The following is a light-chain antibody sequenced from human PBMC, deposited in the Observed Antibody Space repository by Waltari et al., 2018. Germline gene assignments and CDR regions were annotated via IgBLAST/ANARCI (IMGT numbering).Light chain of an antibody. CDR2: RAS. Sequence: DIQMTQSPSTLSASVGDRVTITCRASQSITNWLAWYQQKTGKAPNLLIYRASNLESGVPSRFSGSGSGTEFTLTISSLQPDDFATYYCQQYDNYWTFGQGTKVEIK. CDR3: QQYDNYWT. V-gene: IGKV1-5*03. J-gene: IGKJ1*01. CDR1: QSITNW.